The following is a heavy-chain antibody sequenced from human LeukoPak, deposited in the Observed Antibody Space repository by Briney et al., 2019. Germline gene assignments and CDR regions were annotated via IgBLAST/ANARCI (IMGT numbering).Heavy chain of an antibody. CDR2: VRYDGSNK. J-gene: IGHJ4*02. D-gene: IGHD6-19*01. Sequence: GGSLRLSCAASGFTFSSYGMHWVRQAPGKGLEWVAFVRYDGSNKYYADSVKGRFTISRDNSKNTLYLQMNSLRAEDRAVYYCAKDLVSVAGNEYWGQGTLVTVSS. CDR3: AKDLVSVAGNEY. CDR1: GFTFSSYG. V-gene: IGHV3-30*02.